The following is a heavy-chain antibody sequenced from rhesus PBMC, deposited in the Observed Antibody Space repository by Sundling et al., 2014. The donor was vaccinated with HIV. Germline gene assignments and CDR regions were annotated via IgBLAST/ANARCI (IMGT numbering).Heavy chain of an antibody. Sequence: EVRLVESGGGLVQPGGSLRLSCAASGFIFSSYGMHWVRQAPGKGLEWVAVIWYDGSKKSYADSVKDRFTISRDNSKNMLYLQMNNLKLEDTAVYYCASPWGELEQHYFGLDSWGQGVVVTVSS. V-gene: IGHV3-54*02. CDR1: GFIFSSYG. CDR3: ASPWGELEQHYFGLDS. J-gene: IGHJ6*01. CDR2: IWYDGSKK. D-gene: IGHD1-20*01.